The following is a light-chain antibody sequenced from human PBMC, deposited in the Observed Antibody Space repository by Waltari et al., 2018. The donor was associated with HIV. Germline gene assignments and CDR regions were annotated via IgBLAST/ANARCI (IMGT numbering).Light chain of an antibody. CDR1: SSNIGANT. CDR2: SNN. Sequence: QSVLTQPPSASGTPGQRVTISCSGSSSNIGANTVNWYQRLPGTAPKLLIYSNNQRPSGAPARFSGSKSGTAASLAISGLQSDDEADYYCAAWDDSLNGGWMFGGGTKLTVL. V-gene: IGLV1-44*01. CDR3: AAWDDSLNGGWM. J-gene: IGLJ3*02.